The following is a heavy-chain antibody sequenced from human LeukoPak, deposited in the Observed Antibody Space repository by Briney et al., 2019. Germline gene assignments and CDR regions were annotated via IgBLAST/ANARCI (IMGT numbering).Heavy chain of an antibody. D-gene: IGHD3-16*01. CDR2: ISYDGSNK. J-gene: IGHJ2*01. CDR3: AATWAYWYFDL. Sequence: GGSLRLSCAASGFTFSSYAMHWVRQAPGKGLEWVAVISYDGSNKYYADSVKGRFTISRDNSKNTLYLQMNSLRAEDTAVYYCAATWAYWYFDLWGRGTLVTVSS. V-gene: IGHV3-30*04. CDR1: GFTFSSYA.